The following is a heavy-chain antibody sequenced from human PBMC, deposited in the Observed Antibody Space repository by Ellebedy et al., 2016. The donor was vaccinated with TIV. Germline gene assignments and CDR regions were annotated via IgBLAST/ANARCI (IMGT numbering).Heavy chain of an antibody. J-gene: IGHJ6*02. Sequence: AASVKVSCKASGFTFTSSAMQWVRQARGQCLEWMGWIVVGSGTTNYAQKFQERVTITRDMSTSTAYMELSSLRSEDTAVYYCAAPFDCGGDCTVGMDVWGQGTTVTVSS. CDR3: AAPFDCGGDCTVGMDV. CDR2: IVVGSGTT. D-gene: IGHD2-21*02. CDR1: GFTFTSSA. V-gene: IGHV1-58*02.